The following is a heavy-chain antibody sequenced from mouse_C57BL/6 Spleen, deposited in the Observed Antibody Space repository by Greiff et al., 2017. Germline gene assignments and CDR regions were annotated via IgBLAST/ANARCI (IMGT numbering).Heavy chain of an antibody. J-gene: IGHJ2*01. CDR3: ARNGCFYDGYD. CDR2: IYPADGYT. V-gene: IGHV1-50*01. CDR1: GYTFTSYW. Sequence: QVQLQQPGAELVKPGASVKLSCKASGYTFTSYWMKWVKQRPGQGLEWIGEIYPADGYTNYNQKFKGKATLTVDTSSSTAYMQLSSLTSEDSAVYYCARNGCFYDGYDWGQGTTLTVYS. D-gene: IGHD2-3*01.